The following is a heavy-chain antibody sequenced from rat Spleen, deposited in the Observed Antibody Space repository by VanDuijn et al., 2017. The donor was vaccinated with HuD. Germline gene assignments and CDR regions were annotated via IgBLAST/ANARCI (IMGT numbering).Heavy chain of an antibody. V-gene: IGHV5-25*01. CDR3: TRGFGLFDY. CDR2: ISDGGGNT. Sequence: EVQLVESGGGLVQPGRSLKLSCAASGFTFSDNAMAWVRQTPTKGLEWVASISDGGGNTYYRDSVKGRFTISRYNAKSTLYLQMDSLRSEDTATYYCTRGFGLFDYWGQGVMVTVSS. J-gene: IGHJ2*01. CDR1: GFTFSDNA. D-gene: IGHD4-3*01.